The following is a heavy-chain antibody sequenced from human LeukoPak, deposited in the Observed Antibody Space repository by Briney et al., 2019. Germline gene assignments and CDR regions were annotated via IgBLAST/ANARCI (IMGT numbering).Heavy chain of an antibody. D-gene: IGHD1-1*01. CDR1: GYTFATYS. J-gene: IGHJ4*02. Sequence: ASVKVSCKASGYTFATYSLHWVRQAPRQRLEWMGWINAGNGYTKYSQKLQGRVTLTRDTSASTAYMELSSLRSEDTAVYYCARGYSPSIRTTGNDYWGQGTLVTVSS. V-gene: IGHV1-3*01. CDR3: ARGYSPSIRTTGNDY. CDR2: INAGNGYT.